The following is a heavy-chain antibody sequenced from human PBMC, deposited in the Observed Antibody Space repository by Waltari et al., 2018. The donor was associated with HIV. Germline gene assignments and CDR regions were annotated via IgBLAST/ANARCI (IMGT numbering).Heavy chain of an antibody. CDR1: GGSISIGNSS. V-gene: IGHV4-61*02. CDR2: VFTSGST. Sequence: QGQLQESGTGLVKPSQTLSLTCHVPGGSISIGNSSWSWIRQPAGKGLEWIGRVFTSGSTNYSPSLTSRVTMSVDTSKNQFSLKLSSVTAADTAVYYCARGLYDKGNHYFDYWGQGTLVTVSS. D-gene: IGHD3-22*01. CDR3: ARGLYDKGNHYFDY. J-gene: IGHJ4*02.